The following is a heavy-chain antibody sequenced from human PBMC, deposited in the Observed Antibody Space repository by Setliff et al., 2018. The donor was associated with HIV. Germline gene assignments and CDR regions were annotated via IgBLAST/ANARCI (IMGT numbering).Heavy chain of an antibody. V-gene: IGHV1-69*06. J-gene: IGHJ6*03. Sequence: SVKVSCKASGGIFRREAISWVRQAPGQGLEWMGGIIPTFGTTNYAQKFQGRVTITADKSTTTSYMELSSLRSEDTAVYYCARARDNGDYYYYYMDVWGKGTTVTVSS. CDR2: IIPTFGTT. CDR3: ARARDNGDYYYYYMDV. D-gene: IGHD2-8*01. CDR1: GGIFRREA.